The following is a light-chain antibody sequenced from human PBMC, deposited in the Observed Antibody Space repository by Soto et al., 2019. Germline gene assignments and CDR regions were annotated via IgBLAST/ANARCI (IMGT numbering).Light chain of an antibody. CDR2: DVN. J-gene: IGLJ1*01. CDR3: SSYTNTTLYV. V-gene: IGLV2-14*03. CDR1: SSDDGGYNY. Sequence: QSALTQPASVSGSPGQSITISCIGSSSDDGGYNYVSWFQQHPGKAPKLMIFDVNTRPSGVSDRFSGSKSGNTGSLTISGLQTEDEADYYCSSYTNTTLYVFGSGTKVTVL.